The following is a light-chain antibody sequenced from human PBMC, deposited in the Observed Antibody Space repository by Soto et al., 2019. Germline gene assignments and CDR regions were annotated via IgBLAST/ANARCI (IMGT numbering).Light chain of an antibody. CDR2: VSS. V-gene: IGKV3-20*01. J-gene: IGKJ2*01. CDR3: HQYGSTPPYT. CDR1: QSIINNY. Sequence: EVVLTQSPGTLSLSPGERATLSCRASQSIINNYLAWYQQRPGQAPRLHIYVSSHRATGIPGRFSGSGSGTDFTLTISRLEPEDFAVYYCHQYGSTPPYTFGQGTKVEI.